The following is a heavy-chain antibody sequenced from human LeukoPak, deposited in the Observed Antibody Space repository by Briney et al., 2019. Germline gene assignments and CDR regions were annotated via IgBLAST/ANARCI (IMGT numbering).Heavy chain of an antibody. CDR3: ARVDISVVPAAMLEVYFDY. D-gene: IGHD2-2*01. Sequence: GASVKVSCKASEYTLTDYYIHWVRQTPGQGLEWMGWINPNSGGTNYAQKFQGRVTMTRDTSISTAYMELSRLRSDDTAVYYCARVDISVVPAAMLEVYFDYWGQGTLVTVSS. CDR2: INPNSGGT. J-gene: IGHJ4*02. CDR1: EYTLTDYY. V-gene: IGHV1-2*02.